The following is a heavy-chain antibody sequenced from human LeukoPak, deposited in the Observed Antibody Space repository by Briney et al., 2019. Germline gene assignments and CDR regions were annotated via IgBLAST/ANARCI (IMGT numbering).Heavy chain of an antibody. V-gene: IGHV3-11*01. D-gene: IGHD3-10*01. CDR1: GFTFSDYY. CDR2: ISSSGSTI. J-gene: IGHJ6*02. Sequence: GGSLRLSCAASGFTFSDYYMSWIHQAPGKGLEWVSYISSSGSTIYYADSVKGRFTISRDNAKNSLFLQMNSLRAEDTAVYYCARRGVLWFGELFYYGMDVWGQGTTVTVSS. CDR3: ARRGVLWFGELFYYGMDV.